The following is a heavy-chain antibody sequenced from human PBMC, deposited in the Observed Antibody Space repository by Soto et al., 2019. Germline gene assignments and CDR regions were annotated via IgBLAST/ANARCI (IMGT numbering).Heavy chain of an antibody. CDR2: IIPIFGSA. CDR3: SWGRYIVVVPAAPHANYYYYYGMDV. J-gene: IGHJ6*02. D-gene: IGHD2-2*01. Sequence: QVQLVQSGAEVKKPGSSVKVSCKASGGTFSSYAISWVRQAPGQGLEWIGGIIPIFGSANYAHKFQGRVTITADESASTAYMGLSSLRSEYTAVYYCSWGRYIVVVPAAPHANYYYYYGMDVWCQATMVTVSS. V-gene: IGHV1-69*01. CDR1: GGTFSSYA.